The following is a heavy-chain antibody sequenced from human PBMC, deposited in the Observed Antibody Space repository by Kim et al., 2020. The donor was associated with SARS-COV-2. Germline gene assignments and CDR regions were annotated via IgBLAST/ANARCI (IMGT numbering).Heavy chain of an antibody. J-gene: IGHJ3*02. CDR1: GFTFSSYS. D-gene: IGHD3-22*01. CDR2: ISSSSSTI. CDR3: ARDQSPPYYDSSGYYYRGAFDI. Sequence: GGSLRLSCAASGFTFSSYSMNWVRQAPGKGLEWVSYISSSSSTIYYADSVKGRFTISRDNAKNSLYLQMNSLRDEDTAVYYCARDQSPPYYDSSGYYYRGAFDIWGQGTMVTVSS. V-gene: IGHV3-48*02.